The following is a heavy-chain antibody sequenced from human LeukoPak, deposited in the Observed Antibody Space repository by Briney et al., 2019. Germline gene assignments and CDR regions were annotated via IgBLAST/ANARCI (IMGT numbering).Heavy chain of an antibody. Sequence: PSETLSLTCAVSGYSISSGYYWGWIRQPPGKGREWIGSIYHSGSTYYNPSLKSRVTISVDTSKNQFSLKLSSVTAADTAVYYCARHRDGYQFDYWGQGTLVTVSS. CDR3: ARHRDGYQFDY. CDR2: IYHSGST. D-gene: IGHD6-13*01. J-gene: IGHJ4*02. V-gene: IGHV4-38-2*01. CDR1: GYSISSGYY.